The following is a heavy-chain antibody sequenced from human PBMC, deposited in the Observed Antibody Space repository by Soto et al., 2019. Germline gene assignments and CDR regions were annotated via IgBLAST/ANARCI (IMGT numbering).Heavy chain of an antibody. D-gene: IGHD3-10*01. Sequence: QVQLQQWGAGLLKPSETLSLTCAVYGGSFSGYYWSWIRQPPGKGLEWIGEINHSGSTNYNPSLKGRVTISVDTSRNQFSLKLSSVTAADTAVYYCARTGSMLREGFQHWGQGTLVTVSS. CDR2: INHSGST. V-gene: IGHV4-34*02. J-gene: IGHJ1*01. CDR1: GGSFSGYY. CDR3: ARTGSMLREGFQH.